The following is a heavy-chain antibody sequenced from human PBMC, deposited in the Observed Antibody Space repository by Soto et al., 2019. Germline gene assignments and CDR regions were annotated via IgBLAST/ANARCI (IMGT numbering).Heavy chain of an antibody. CDR3: TTAGTRVGYTGSY. D-gene: IGHD5-12*01. V-gene: IGHV3-15*06. CDR1: GFSFSDAW. CDR2: VKTTSERGTT. J-gene: IGHJ4*02. Sequence: LRLSCAASGFSFSDAWMSWVRQIPGKGLEWVGRVKTTSERGTTNYAAPVLGRFTVSRDDSKNTLYLQMDALRAEDTAVYYCTTAGTRVGYTGSYWGQGTQVTVSS.